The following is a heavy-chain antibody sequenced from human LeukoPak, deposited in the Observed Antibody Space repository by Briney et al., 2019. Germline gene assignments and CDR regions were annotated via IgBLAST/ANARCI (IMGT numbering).Heavy chain of an antibody. CDR3: AHVTNFGELEGPDAFDI. J-gene: IGHJ3*02. CDR2: IYWDDDK. D-gene: IGHD3-10*01. CDR1: GFSLSTSGVG. Sequence: SGPTLVNPTQTLTLTCTFSGFSLSTSGVGVGWIRQPPGKALEWLALIYWDDDKRYSPSLKSRLTITKDTSKNQVVLTMTNMDPVDTATYYCAHVTNFGELEGPDAFDIWGQGTMVTVSS. V-gene: IGHV2-5*02.